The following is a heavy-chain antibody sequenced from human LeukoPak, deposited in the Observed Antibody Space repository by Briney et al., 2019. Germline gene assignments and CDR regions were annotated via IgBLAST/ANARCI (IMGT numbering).Heavy chain of an antibody. Sequence: PGGSLRLSCAASGFTLRNNWMSWVRQAPGKGLEWVANIKQDGSHKNYMDSVKGRFTISRDNAKNSLSLQMNSLRAEDTAVYYCARETPDSSGWDWGQGTLVTVSS. CDR1: GFTLRNNW. CDR3: ARETPDSSGWD. CDR2: IKQDGSHK. V-gene: IGHV3-7*01. J-gene: IGHJ4*02. D-gene: IGHD6-19*01.